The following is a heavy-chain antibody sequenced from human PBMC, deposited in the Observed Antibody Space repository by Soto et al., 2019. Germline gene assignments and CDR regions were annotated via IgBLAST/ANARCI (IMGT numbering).Heavy chain of an antibody. J-gene: IGHJ6*02. CDR1: GGSISSYY. CDR2: IYTSGST. D-gene: IGHD3-10*01. Sequence: SETLSLTCTVSGGSISSYYWSWIRQPAGKGLEWIGRIYTSGSTNYNPSLKSRVTMSVDTSKNQFSLKLSSVTAADTAVYYCARGPSPGPYYYGSGSYGMDVWGQGTTVTVTS. V-gene: IGHV4-4*07. CDR3: ARGPSPGPYYYGSGSYGMDV.